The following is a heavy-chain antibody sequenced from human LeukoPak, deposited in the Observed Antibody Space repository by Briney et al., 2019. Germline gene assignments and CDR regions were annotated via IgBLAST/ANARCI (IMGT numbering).Heavy chain of an antibody. CDR2: ISSNGGST. Sequence: GVSLRLSCAASGFTFSSYAMHWVRQAPGKGLEYVSAISSNGGSTYYANSVKGRFTISRDNSKNTLYLQMGSLRAEDMAVYYCATLTIWSGYFSDYWGQGTLVTVSS. CDR1: GFTFSSYA. J-gene: IGHJ4*02. V-gene: IGHV3-64*01. CDR3: ATLTIWSGYFSDY. D-gene: IGHD3-3*01.